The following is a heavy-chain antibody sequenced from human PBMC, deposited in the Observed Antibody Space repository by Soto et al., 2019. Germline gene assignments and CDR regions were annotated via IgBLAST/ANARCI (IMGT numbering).Heavy chain of an antibody. CDR2: ISRSGDST. Sequence: GGSLRLSCAASGFTFTTYAMSWVRQAPDKGLEWVSSISRSGDSTYYADSVKGRLTISRDNSKNTLYLQMNSLRAEDTAVYYCAKNWNDVLDYWGQGTLVTVSS. J-gene: IGHJ4*02. V-gene: IGHV3-23*01. D-gene: IGHD1-1*01. CDR1: GFTFTTYA. CDR3: AKNWNDVLDY.